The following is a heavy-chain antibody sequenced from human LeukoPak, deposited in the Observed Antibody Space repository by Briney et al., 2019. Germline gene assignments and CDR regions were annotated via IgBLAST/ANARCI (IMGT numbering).Heavy chain of an antibody. Sequence: GGSLTLSCAASGFTVSSNYMSWVRQAPGKGLEWVSVIYSGGSTYYADSVKGRFTISRHNSKNTPYLQMNSLRAEDAAVYYCTRESDSSGYSDAFDIWGQGTMVTVSS. D-gene: IGHD3-22*01. J-gene: IGHJ3*02. CDR2: IYSGGST. V-gene: IGHV3-53*04. CDR1: GFTVSSNY. CDR3: TRESDSSGYSDAFDI.